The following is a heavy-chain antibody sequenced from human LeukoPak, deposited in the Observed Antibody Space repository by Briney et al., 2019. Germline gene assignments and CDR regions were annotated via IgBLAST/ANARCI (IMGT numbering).Heavy chain of an antibody. D-gene: IGHD3-3*01. CDR1: GFTFSSYA. CDR3: FPGVWSGSI. J-gene: IGHJ4*02. Sequence: GRSLRLSCAASGFTFSSYAMHWVRQAPGKGLEWVAVISYDGSNKYYADSVKGRFTISRDNSKNTLYLQMNSLRAEDTAVYYCFPGVWSGSIWGQGTLVTVSS. CDR2: ISYDGSNK. V-gene: IGHV3-30-3*01.